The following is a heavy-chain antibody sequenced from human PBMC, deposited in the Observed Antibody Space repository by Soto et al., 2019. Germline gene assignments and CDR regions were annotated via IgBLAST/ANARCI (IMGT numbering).Heavy chain of an antibody. J-gene: IGHJ4*02. CDR2: ISYDGTNK. CDR3: ARRAITMILEESYFDY. CDR1: GFTFSNYA. Sequence: QVQLVESGGGVVQPGRSLRLSCAASGFTFSNYAMHWVRQAPGKGLEWVAVISYDGTNKYYADSVKGRFTISRDSSKSTLYLQMTSLRADDTAVYYCARRAITMILEESYFDYWGQGTLVTVSS. V-gene: IGHV3-30*03. D-gene: IGHD3-22*01.